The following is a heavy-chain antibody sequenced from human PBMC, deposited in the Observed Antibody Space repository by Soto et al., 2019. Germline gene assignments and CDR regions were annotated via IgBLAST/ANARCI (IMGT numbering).Heavy chain of an antibody. CDR2: IYYSGST. CDR3: ARESPPTYVWGSYRYPVGGVGPTVGAFDI. Sequence: QVQLQESGPGLVKPSQTLSLTCTVSGGSISSGDYYWSWIRQPPGKGLEWIGYIYYSGSTYYNPSLKSRVTISVDTSKNQFSLKLSSVTAADTAVYYCARESPPTYVWGSYRYPVGGVGPTVGAFDIWGQGTMVTVSS. V-gene: IGHV4-30-4*01. D-gene: IGHD3-16*02. J-gene: IGHJ3*02. CDR1: GGSISSGDYY.